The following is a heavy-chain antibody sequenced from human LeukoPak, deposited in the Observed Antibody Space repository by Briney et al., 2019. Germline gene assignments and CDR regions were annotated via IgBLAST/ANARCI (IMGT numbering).Heavy chain of an antibody. V-gene: IGHV3-21*01. D-gene: IGHD1-7*01. Sequence: GGSLRLSCAASVFTFSPFSMNWVRQTPGKGLEWVSAISGSGSDIYYADSVKGRFTISRDYPKRSLYLQMNSLKAADTAVYYCARRTFPNDAFDVWGQGTVVTVSS. CDR1: VFTFSPFS. CDR3: ARRTFPNDAFDV. CDR2: ISGSGSDI. J-gene: IGHJ3*01.